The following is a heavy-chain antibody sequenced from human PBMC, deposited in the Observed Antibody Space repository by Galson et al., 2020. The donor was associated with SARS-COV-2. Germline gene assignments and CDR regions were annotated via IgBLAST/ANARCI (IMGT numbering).Heavy chain of an antibody. CDR2: ISWNSGSI. J-gene: IGHJ4*02. CDR1: GFTFDDYA. Sequence: GGSLRLSCAASGFTFDDYAMHWVRQAPGKGLEWVSGISWNSGSIGYADSVKGRFTISRDNAKNSLYLQMNSLRAEDTALYYCATMEGRSGYYPFDYWGQGTLVTVSS. D-gene: IGHD3-22*01. CDR3: ATMEGRSGYYPFDY. V-gene: IGHV3-9*01.